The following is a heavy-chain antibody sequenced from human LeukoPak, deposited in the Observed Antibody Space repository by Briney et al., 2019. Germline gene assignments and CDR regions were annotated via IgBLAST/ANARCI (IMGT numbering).Heavy chain of an antibody. CDR3: ATALGGGYDWIDY. J-gene: IGHJ4*02. Sequence: ASVKVSCKVSGYTLTELSMHWVRQAPGKGLEWMGGFDPEDGEKIYAQKFQGRVIMTEDTSTDTAYMELSSLRAEDTAVYYCATALGGGYDWIDYWGQGTLVTVSS. CDR2: FDPEDGEK. CDR1: GYTLTELS. V-gene: IGHV1-24*01. D-gene: IGHD3-3*01.